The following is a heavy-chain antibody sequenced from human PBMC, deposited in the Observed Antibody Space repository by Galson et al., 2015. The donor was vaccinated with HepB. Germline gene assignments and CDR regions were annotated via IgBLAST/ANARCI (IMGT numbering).Heavy chain of an antibody. D-gene: IGHD1-1*01. J-gene: IGHJ4*02. CDR1: GFTFSGSS. CDR2: IRSKVNNYAT. V-gene: IGHV3-73*01. CDR3: IASVEEGDY. Sequence: LRLSCAASGFTFSGSSMHWVRQASEKGLEWVGRIRSKVNNYATSYAASVKGRFTISRDDSENTAYLQLNSLKTEDTAIYYCIASVEEGDYWGQGILVTVSS.